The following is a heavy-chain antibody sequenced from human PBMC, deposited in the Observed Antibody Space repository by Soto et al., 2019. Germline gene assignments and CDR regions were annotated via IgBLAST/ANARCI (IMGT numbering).Heavy chain of an antibody. V-gene: IGHV3-74*01. J-gene: IGHJ4*02. CDR2: IKGDGSET. D-gene: IGHD5-12*01. CDR3: LRGNSGYGNFDY. Sequence: GGSLRLSCAASGFTFSSYWMHWVRQAPGKGLVWVSRIKGDGSETNYADSVKGRFTISRDNAKNTLYLQLKSLRAEDTAVYYCLRGNSGYGNFDYWGQGTRVTVSS. CDR1: GFTFSSYW.